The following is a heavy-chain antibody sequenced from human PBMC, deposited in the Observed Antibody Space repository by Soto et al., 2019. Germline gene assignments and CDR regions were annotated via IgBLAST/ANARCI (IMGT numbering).Heavy chain of an antibody. Sequence: ASVKVSCKASGYTFTSYGISWVRQAPGQGLEWMGWISAYNGNTNYAQKLQGRVTMTTDTSTSTAYMELRSLRSDDTAVYYCASHSPHYYDSSGYPDAFDIWGQGTMVTVSS. J-gene: IGHJ3*02. D-gene: IGHD3-22*01. CDR2: ISAYNGNT. CDR1: GYTFTSYG. V-gene: IGHV1-18*01. CDR3: ASHSPHYYDSSGYPDAFDI.